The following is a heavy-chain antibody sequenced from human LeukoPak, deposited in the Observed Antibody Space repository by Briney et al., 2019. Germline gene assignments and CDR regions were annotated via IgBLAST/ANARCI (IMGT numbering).Heavy chain of an antibody. CDR1: GFTFDDYG. Sequence: GGSLRLSCAASGFTFDDYGMNWVRQAPGKELEWVSGINWNGGSTGYADSVKGRFTISRDNARNSLYLQMNSLRAEDTALYYCARSYSAGSYYYYYMDVWGKGTTVTVSS. D-gene: IGHD6-13*01. CDR2: INWNGGST. V-gene: IGHV3-20*04. J-gene: IGHJ6*03. CDR3: ARSYSAGSYYYYYMDV.